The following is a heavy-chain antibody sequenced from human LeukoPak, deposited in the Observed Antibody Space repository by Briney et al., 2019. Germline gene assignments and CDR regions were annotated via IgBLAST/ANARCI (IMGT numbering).Heavy chain of an antibody. Sequence: ASVKVSCKASGGTFNNYAISWVRQAPGQGLEWMGRIIPIVGIANYAQKFQGRVTITADKSTSTAYMELSSLRSEDTAVYYCARSRPRNADAFDIWGQGTMVTVSS. D-gene: IGHD1-14*01. CDR3: ARSRPRNADAFDI. V-gene: IGHV1-69*04. CDR2: IIPIVGIA. CDR1: GGTFNNYA. J-gene: IGHJ3*02.